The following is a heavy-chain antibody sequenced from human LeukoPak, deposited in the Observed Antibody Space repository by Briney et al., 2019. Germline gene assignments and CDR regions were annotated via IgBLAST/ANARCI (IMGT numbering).Heavy chain of an antibody. J-gene: IGHJ5*02. Sequence: GASVKVSCKASGYTFTGYYMHWVRQAPGQGLEWMGWINPNSGGTNYAQKFQGRVTMTRDTSISTAYMELSRLRSDDTAVYYCARGPISLVGATMWFDPWGQGTLVTVSS. CDR3: ARGPISLVGATMWFDP. V-gene: IGHV1-2*02. CDR2: INPNSGGT. CDR1: GYTFTGYY. D-gene: IGHD1-26*01.